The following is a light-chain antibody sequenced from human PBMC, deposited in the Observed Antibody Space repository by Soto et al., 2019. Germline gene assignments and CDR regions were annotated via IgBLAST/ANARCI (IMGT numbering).Light chain of an antibody. CDR2: GAS. J-gene: IGKJ4*01. CDR3: QQYGSSPLT. Sequence: EIVLTQSPGTLSLSPGERATLSSRASQRVSSSYLAWYQQKPGQAPRLLIYGASSRATGIPDRFSASGSGTDFTLTISRLEPEDFAVYYCQQYGSSPLTFGGGTKVEI. CDR1: QRVSSSY. V-gene: IGKV3-20*01.